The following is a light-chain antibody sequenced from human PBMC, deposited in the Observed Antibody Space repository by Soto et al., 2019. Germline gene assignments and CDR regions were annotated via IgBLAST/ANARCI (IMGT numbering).Light chain of an antibody. Sequence: AIQMTQSPSSLSASVGDRVTITCRASRDIGNDLGWYQQKPGKAPKHLIFAASNLQSGVPPRFSGGGSGTEFTLTISSLQADDFATYYCVQHYNCSWTFGQGTKVE. CDR1: RDIGND. V-gene: IGKV1-6*01. CDR2: AAS. J-gene: IGKJ1*01. CDR3: VQHYNCSWT.